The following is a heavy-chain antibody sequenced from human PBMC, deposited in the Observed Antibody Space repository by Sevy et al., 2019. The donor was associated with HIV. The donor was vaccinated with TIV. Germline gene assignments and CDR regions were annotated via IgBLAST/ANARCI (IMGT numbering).Heavy chain of an antibody. CDR1: GFTFNSHG. D-gene: IGHD2-15*01. V-gene: IGHV3-30*15. Sequence: GGSLRLSCAASGFTFNSHGFHWVRQAPGKGLEWVALISYDGRIKYYADSVMGRFIISRDDARNTLYLQMSGLRAEDTAVYYCAREGGHTAAWSPGNFWGQGTLVTVSS. J-gene: IGHJ4*02. CDR2: ISYDGRIK. CDR3: AREGGHTAAWSPGNF.